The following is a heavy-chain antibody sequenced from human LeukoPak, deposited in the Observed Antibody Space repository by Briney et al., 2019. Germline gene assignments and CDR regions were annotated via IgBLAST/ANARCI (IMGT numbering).Heavy chain of an antibody. CDR1: GGTFSSYA. CDR2: ISAYNGNT. CDR3: ARGALDRPTGDY. J-gene: IGHJ4*02. Sequence: ASVKVSCKASGGTFSSYAISWVRQAPGQGLEWMGWISAYNGNTNYAQKLQGRVTMTRNTSISTAYMELSSLRSEDTAVYYCARGALDRPTGDYWGQGTLVTVSS. D-gene: IGHD3-22*01. V-gene: IGHV1-8*02.